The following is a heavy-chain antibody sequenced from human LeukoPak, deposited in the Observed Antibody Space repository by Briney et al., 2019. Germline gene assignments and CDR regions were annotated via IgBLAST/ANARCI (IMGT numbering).Heavy chain of an antibody. Sequence: GGSLRLSCAASGFTVSSNYMSWVRQAPGKGLEWVSVIYSGGSTYYADSVKGRFTISRDNSKNTLYLQMNSLRAEDTAVYYCAREKIGCSSTSCRVNWYFDLWGRGTLVTDSS. D-gene: IGHD2-2*01. V-gene: IGHV3-53*01. CDR2: IYSGGST. CDR1: GFTVSSNY. CDR3: AREKIGCSSTSCRVNWYFDL. J-gene: IGHJ2*01.